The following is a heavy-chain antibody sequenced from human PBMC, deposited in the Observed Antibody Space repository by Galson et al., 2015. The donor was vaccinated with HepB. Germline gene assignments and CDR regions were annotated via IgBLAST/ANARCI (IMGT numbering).Heavy chain of an antibody. V-gene: IGHV1-46*03. CDR1: RYTFTSYY. D-gene: IGHD6-19*01. J-gene: IGHJ4*02. CDR3: ARDLDQEAVAGTPDFYY. CDR2: INPSGGST. Sequence: SVKVSCKASRYTFTSYYMHWVRQAPGQGLEWMGIINPSGGSTSYAQKFQGRVTMTRDTSTSTVYMELSSLRSEDTAVYYCARDLDQEAVAGTPDFYYWGQGTLVTVSS.